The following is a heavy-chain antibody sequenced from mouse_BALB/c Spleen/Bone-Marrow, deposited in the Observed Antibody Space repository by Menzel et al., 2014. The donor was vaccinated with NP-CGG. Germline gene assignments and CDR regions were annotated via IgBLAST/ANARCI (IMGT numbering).Heavy chain of an antibody. CDR3: ARVSGWYFDV. V-gene: IGHV5-6-3*01. Sequence: EVNVVESGGGLVQPGGSLKLSCVASGFTFSSYGMSWVRQTPDKRLELVATINNNGGSTYYPDSVKGQFTISRDNAKNPLSLQMSSLNSEDTAMYYCARVSGWYFDVWGAGTTVTVSS. CDR1: GFTFSSYG. CDR2: INNNGGST. J-gene: IGHJ1*01.